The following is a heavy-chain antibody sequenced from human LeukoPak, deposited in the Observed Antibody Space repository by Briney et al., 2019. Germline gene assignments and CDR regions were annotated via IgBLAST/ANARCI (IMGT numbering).Heavy chain of an antibody. D-gene: IGHD6-13*01. Sequence: GRSLRLSCAASGFTFSSYAMHWVRQAPGTGLEWVAVISYVGSNKYYADSVKGRFTISRDNSKNTLYLQMNSLRAEDTAVYYCARGALIAAAGTNYFDYWGQGTLVTVSS. J-gene: IGHJ4*02. CDR2: ISYVGSNK. V-gene: IGHV3-30-3*01. CDR1: GFTFSSYA. CDR3: ARGALIAAAGTNYFDY.